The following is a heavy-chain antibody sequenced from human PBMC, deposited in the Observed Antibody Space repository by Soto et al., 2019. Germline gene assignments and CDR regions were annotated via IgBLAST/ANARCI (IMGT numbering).Heavy chain of an antibody. CDR3: ARGTILTRITGTTGGIGY. D-gene: IGHD1-20*01. V-gene: IGHV1-2*02. CDR2: INPNSGGT. CDR1: GYTFTGYY. Sequence: GASVKVSCKASGYTFTGYYMHWVRQAPGQGLEWMGWINPNSGGTNYAQKFQGRVTMTRDTSISTAYMELSRLRSDDTAVYYCARGTILTRITGTTGGIGYWGQGTLVTVSS. J-gene: IGHJ4*02.